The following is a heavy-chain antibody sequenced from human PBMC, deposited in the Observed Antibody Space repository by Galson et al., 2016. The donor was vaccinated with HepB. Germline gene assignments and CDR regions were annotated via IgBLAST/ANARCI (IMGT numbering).Heavy chain of an antibody. D-gene: IGHD2-8*02. CDR2: ISYSGST. V-gene: IGHV4-31*03. CDR3: ARDHCTGGVCYSSPWYYGMDV. CDR1: GGSISSGYYY. Sequence: TLSLTCTVSGGSISSGYYYWSWIRQLPGKGLEWIGYISYSGSTDYNPSLQSRVTISADTSKNQLSLMLGSVTAADTAVYFCARDHCTGGVCYSSPWYYGMDVWGQGTTVTVSS. J-gene: IGHJ6*02.